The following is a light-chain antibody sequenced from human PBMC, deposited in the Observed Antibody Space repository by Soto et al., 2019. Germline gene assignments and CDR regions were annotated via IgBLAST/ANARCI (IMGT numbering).Light chain of an antibody. V-gene: IGKV3-11*01. J-gene: IGKJ4*01. CDR2: DAS. CDR3: QQRSNWLT. Sequence: IVLTQSPATLSLSPGERATLSCRASQSVGSYLAWYQHKPGQAPRLLIYDASNRVSGIPARFSGSGSGTDFTLTIRSLEPEDVGVYYWQQRSNWLTFGGGTKVDIK. CDR1: QSVGSY.